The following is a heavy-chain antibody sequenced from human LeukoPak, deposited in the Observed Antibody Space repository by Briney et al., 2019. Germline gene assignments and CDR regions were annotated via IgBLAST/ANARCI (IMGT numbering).Heavy chain of an antibody. V-gene: IGHV3-30*04. J-gene: IGHJ5*02. D-gene: IGHD1/OR15-1a*01. CDR2: ISYDGSNK. CDR3: ARGTGPAFDP. Sequence: GGSLRLFCAASGFTFSSYAMHWVRQAPGKGLEWVAVISYDGSNKYYADSGKGRFTISRDNSKNTLYLQMNSLRAEDTAVYYCARGTGPAFDPWGQGTLVTVSS. CDR1: GFTFSSYA.